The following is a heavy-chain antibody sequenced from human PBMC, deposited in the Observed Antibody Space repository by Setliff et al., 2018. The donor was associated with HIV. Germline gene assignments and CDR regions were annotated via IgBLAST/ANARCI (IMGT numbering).Heavy chain of an antibody. D-gene: IGHD6-19*01. CDR2: ISWDGGST. V-gene: IGHV3-43*01. Sequence: GASVKVSCAASGFTFDDYTMHWVRQAPGKGLEWVSLISWDGGSTYYADSVKGRFTISRDNSKNSLYLQMNSLRTEDTALYYCAKDISRTGIAVAGLDYGGQGTLVTVSS. J-gene: IGHJ4*02. CDR3: AKDISRTGIAVAGLDY. CDR1: GFTFDDYT.